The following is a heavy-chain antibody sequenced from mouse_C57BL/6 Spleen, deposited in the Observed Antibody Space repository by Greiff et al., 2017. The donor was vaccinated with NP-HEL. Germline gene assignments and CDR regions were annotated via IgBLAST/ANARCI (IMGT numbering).Heavy chain of an antibody. CDR1: GFTFSDYG. J-gene: IGHJ1*03. CDR3: ARSVVAHWYFDV. Sequence: EVKLMESGGGLVKPGGSPKLSCAASGFTFSDYGMHWVRQAPEKGLEWVAYISSGSSTIYYADTVKGRFTISRDNAENTLFLQMTSLRSEDTAMYYCARSVVAHWYFDVWGTGTTVTVSS. CDR2: ISSGSSTI. D-gene: IGHD1-1*01. V-gene: IGHV5-17*01.